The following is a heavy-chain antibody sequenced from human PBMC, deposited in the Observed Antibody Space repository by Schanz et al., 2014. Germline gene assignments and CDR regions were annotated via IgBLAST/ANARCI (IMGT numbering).Heavy chain of an antibody. CDR1: GYTFTDYH. Sequence: QVQLVQSGAEVKKPGASVKVSCTGYTFTDYHIHWVRQAPGQGLEWMGRINPNSGGTNFAQKFQGRVTVTRDTSISTAYMELGSLRFDDTAVYYCASEGTIIRGLTGWFDPWGQGTMVTVSS. V-gene: IGHV1-2*06. CDR2: INPNSGGT. CDR3: ASEGTIIRGLTGWFDP. D-gene: IGHD3-10*01. J-gene: IGHJ5*01.